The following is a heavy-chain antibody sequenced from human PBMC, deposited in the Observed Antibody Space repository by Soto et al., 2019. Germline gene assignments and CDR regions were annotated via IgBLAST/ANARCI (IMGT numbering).Heavy chain of an antibody. CDR3: AREGFARDYNYGIDV. Sequence: QVQLVQSGAEVKKPGASVKVSCKASGYTFTRSGISWVRQAPGQGPEWMGWISSYNGDTNYAQTFQGRVTMTTDTSKSTASMELRCMRSDDTAVYYCAREGFARDYNYGIDVWGQGTPVTVSS. CDR2: ISSYNGDT. CDR1: GYTFTRSG. V-gene: IGHV1-18*01. J-gene: IGHJ6*02.